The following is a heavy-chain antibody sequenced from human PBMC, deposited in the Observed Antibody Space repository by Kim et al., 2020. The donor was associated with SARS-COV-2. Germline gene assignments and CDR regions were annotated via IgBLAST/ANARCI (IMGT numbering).Heavy chain of an antibody. CDR1: VVSISSYY. V-gene: IGHV4-59*13. CDR2: IYSSGST. CDR3: ARRGGYCSGGSCYSHDY. Sequence: SETLSLTCTVSVVSISSYYWSWIRLPPGKGLEWLGYIYSSGSTNYNPSLKGRVTISVDTSYHQFSLKLSSVTAADTAVYYCARRGGYCSGGSCYSHDYWGQGTLVTVSS. D-gene: IGHD2-15*01. J-gene: IGHJ4*02.